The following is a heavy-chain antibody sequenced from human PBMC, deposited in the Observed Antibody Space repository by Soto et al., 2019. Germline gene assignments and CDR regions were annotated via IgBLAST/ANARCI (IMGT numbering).Heavy chain of an antibody. CDR3: ARGRTGYSYGCRASENWFDP. CDR2: INHSGST. Sequence: SETLSLTCAVYGGSFSGYYWSWIRQPPGKGLEWIGEINHSGSTNYNPSLKSRVTISVDTSKNQFSLKLSSVTAADTAVYYCARGRTGYSYGCRASENWFDPWGQGTLVTVSS. J-gene: IGHJ5*02. CDR1: GGSFSGYY. D-gene: IGHD5-18*01. V-gene: IGHV4-34*01.